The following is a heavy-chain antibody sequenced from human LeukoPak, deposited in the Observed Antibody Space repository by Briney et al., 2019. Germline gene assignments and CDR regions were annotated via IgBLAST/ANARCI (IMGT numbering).Heavy chain of an antibody. V-gene: IGHV3-43*01. Sequence: GGSLRLSCAASGFTFDDYTMHWVRQAPGKGLEWVSLISWDGGSTYYADSVKGRFTISRDNSKNSLYLQMNSLRAEDTAVYYCARHRTASDYWGQGTLVTVSS. CDR3: ARHRTASDY. CDR1: GFTFDDYT. D-gene: IGHD4-17*01. CDR2: ISWDGGST. J-gene: IGHJ4*02.